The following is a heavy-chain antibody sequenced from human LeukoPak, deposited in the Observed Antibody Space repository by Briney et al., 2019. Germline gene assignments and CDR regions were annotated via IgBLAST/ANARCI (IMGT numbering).Heavy chain of an antibody. V-gene: IGHV3-74*01. D-gene: IGHD3-10*01. J-gene: IGHJ5*02. CDR3: VRDLPRTSGP. CDR1: GFIFSTAW. CDR2: INGDGGAI. Sequence: GGSLRLSCVASGFIFSTAWMHWARQTPGKGLVWVSHINGDGGAINYADDVKGRFTISRDNAKSTLYLQMNSLRVEDTAVYYCVRDLPRTSGPWGQGTLVTVSS.